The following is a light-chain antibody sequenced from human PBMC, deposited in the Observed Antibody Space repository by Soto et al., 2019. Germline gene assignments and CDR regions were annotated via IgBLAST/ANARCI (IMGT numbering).Light chain of an antibody. V-gene: IGKV1-5*03. Sequence: DIQMTQSPSIVSASVGGRVTITCRPSHDIRPWLAWYQQRPGRAPKVLISKASSLESGVPSRYRGSGSGTEFTLTINGLQPDDFATYYCEQYHSYPYTFGQGTKVDIK. CDR3: EQYHSYPYT. CDR2: KAS. J-gene: IGKJ2*01. CDR1: HDIRPW.